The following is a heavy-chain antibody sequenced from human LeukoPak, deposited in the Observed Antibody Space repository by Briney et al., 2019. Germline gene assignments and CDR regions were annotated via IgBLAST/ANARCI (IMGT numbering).Heavy chain of an antibody. V-gene: IGHV3-30-3*01. Sequence: GGSLRLSCAASGFTFSSYAMHWVRQAPGKGLEWVVVISYDGSNKYYADSVKGRFTISRDNSKNTLYLQMNSLRAEDTAVYYCAREGPWGSGSYYGDYWGQGTLVTVSS. CDR1: GFTFSSYA. J-gene: IGHJ4*02. CDR3: AREGPWGSGSYYGDY. D-gene: IGHD1-26*01. CDR2: ISYDGSNK.